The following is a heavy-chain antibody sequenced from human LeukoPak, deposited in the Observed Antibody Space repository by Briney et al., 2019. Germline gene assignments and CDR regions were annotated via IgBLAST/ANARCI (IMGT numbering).Heavy chain of an antibody. V-gene: IGHV5-51*01. CDR3: ASPQYCSGGSCYYAFDI. J-gene: IGHJ3*02. Sequence: GESLKISCKGSGYSFTSYWIGWVRQMPGKGLEWMGIIYPGDSDTRYSPSFQGQVTIPADKSISTAYLQSSSLKASDTAMYYCASPQYCSGGSCYYAFDIWGQGTMVTVSS. D-gene: IGHD2-15*01. CDR2: IYPGDSDT. CDR1: GYSFTSYW.